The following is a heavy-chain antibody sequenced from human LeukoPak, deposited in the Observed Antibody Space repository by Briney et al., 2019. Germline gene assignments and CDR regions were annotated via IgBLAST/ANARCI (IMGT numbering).Heavy chain of an antibody. Sequence: GSSVKVSCKASGGTFSSYAISWVRQAPGQGLEWMGGIIPIFGTANYAQKFQGRVTITTDESTSTAYMELSSLRSEGTAVYYCAREGAATPRLYYYYMDVWGKGTTVTVSS. J-gene: IGHJ6*03. CDR2: IIPIFGTA. CDR1: GGTFSSYA. CDR3: AREGAATPRLYYYYMDV. D-gene: IGHD2-15*01. V-gene: IGHV1-69*05.